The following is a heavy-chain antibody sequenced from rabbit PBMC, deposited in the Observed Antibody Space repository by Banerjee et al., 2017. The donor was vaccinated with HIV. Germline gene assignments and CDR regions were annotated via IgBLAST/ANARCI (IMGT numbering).Heavy chain of an antibody. Sequence: QSLEESGGDLVKPGASLTLTCTASGFDFSSNAMCWVRQAPGKGLEWIGCIYAGSGSTYYASWAKGRITISKTSSTTVTLQMTSLTAADTATYFCARSRYAATIYYLELWGQGTLVTV. J-gene: IGHJ2*01. D-gene: IGHD8-1*01. CDR3: ARSRYAATIYYLEL. CDR2: IYAGSGST. V-gene: IGHV1S40*01. CDR1: GFDFSSNA.